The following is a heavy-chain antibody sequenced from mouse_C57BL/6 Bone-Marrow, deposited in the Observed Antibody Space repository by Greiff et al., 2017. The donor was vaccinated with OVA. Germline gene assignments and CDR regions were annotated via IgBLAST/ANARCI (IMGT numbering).Heavy chain of an antibody. V-gene: IGHV5-6*02. CDR1: GFTFSSYG. D-gene: IGHD2-12*01. CDR2: ISSGGSYT. CDR3: AREKSYDRGYYYAMDY. Sequence: DVKLQESGGDLVKPGGSLKLSCAASGFTFSSYGMSWVRQTPDKRLEWVATISSGGSYTYYPDSVKGRFTISRDNAKNTLYLQMSSLKSEDTAMYYCAREKSYDRGYYYAMDYWGQGTSVTVSS. J-gene: IGHJ4*01.